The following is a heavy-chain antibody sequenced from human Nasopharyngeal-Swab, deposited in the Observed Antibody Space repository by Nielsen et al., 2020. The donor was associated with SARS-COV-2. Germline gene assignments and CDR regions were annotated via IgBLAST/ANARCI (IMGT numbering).Heavy chain of an antibody. V-gene: IGHV3-11*04. J-gene: IGHJ5*02. D-gene: IGHD6-13*01. CDR2: ISSSASTI. CDR3: ARAAAGTYRNWFDP. Sequence: WIRQPPGKGLEWVSYISSSASTIYYADSVKGRFTISRDNSKNTLYLQMNSLRAEDTAVYYCARAAAGTYRNWFDPWGQGTLVTVSS.